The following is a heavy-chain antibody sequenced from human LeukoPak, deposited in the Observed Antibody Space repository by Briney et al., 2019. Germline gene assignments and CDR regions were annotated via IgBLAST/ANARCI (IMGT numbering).Heavy chain of an antibody. CDR3: AREDNYVGGSYISY. Sequence: KPSETLSLTCTVSGGSISSYYWSWIRQPPGKGLEWIGYIYYSGSTNYNPSLKSRVTISVDTSKNQFSLKLSSVTAADTAVYYWAREDNYVGGSYISYWGQGTLVTVPS. CDR2: IYYSGST. J-gene: IGHJ4*02. V-gene: IGHV4-59*01. CDR1: GGSISSYY. D-gene: IGHD3-16*01.